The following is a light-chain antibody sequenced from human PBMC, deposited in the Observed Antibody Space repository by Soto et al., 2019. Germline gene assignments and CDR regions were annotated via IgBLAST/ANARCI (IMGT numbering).Light chain of an antibody. J-gene: IGLJ2*01. CDR2: EGS. Sequence: QSVLTQPASVSGSPGQSITISCTGTSSDVGSYNLVSWYQQHPGKAPNLMIYEGSKRPSGVSNRFSGSKSGNTASLTISGLQAEDEADYYCCSYAGSSTFDVVFGGGTKLTVL. CDR1: SSDVGSYNL. V-gene: IGLV2-23*03. CDR3: CSYAGSSTFDVV.